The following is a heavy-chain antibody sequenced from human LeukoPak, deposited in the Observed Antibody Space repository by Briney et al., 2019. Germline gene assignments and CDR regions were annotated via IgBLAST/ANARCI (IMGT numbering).Heavy chain of an antibody. Sequence: GGSLRLSCAASGFTFNSYAMSWVRQAPGKGLEWVSTISDNSYYADSVKGRFTISRDNSKNTLYLQMNSLRAEDTAVYYCANIEYYYDSSGYYFFDYWGQGTLVTVSS. V-gene: IGHV3-23*01. CDR3: ANIEYYYDSSGYYFFDY. D-gene: IGHD3-22*01. CDR2: ISDNS. CDR1: GFTFNSYA. J-gene: IGHJ4*02.